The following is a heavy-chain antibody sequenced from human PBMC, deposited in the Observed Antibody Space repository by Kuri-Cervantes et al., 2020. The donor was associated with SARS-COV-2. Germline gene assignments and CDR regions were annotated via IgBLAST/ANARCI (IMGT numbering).Heavy chain of an antibody. V-gene: IGHV4-59*12. CDR2: TYYSGST. D-gene: IGHD5-12*01. CDR1: GGSISSYY. CDR3: ADIVPKTMEFDY. J-gene: IGHJ4*02. Sequence: LSCTVAGGSISSYYWSWIRQPPGKGLEWIGYTYYSGSTNYNPSLKSRVTISVDTSKNQFSLKLSSVTAADTAVYYSADIVPKTMEFDYWGQGTLVTVSS.